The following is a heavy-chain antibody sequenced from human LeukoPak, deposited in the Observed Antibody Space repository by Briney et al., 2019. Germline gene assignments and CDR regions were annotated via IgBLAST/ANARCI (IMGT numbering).Heavy chain of an antibody. J-gene: IGHJ4*02. CDR3: AKSQDGGRLFHFDY. CDR1: GFTFSGYA. Sequence: GGSLRLSCAASGFTFSGYAMIWVRQAPGKGLEWVSVISGSGGSTYSADSVKGRFTISRDNSKNTLYLQMNSLRAEDTAVYFCAKSQDGGRLFHFDYWGQGTLVTVSS. CDR2: ISGSGGST. D-gene: IGHD1-26*01. V-gene: IGHV3-23*01.